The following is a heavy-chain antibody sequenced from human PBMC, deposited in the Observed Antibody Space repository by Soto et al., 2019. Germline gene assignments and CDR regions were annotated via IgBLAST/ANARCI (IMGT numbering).Heavy chain of an antibody. CDR1: GYTCTRYS. Sequence: ASVKGSCKASGYTCTRYSISWVRQAPGQGLERMGWISAYNGNTNYAQKLQGRVTMTTNPSMSTAYMELSSLRSEDTAVYYCARAAGFWSGYRMHYYYYYMDVWGKGTTVTVSS. CDR3: ARAAGFWSGYRMHYYYYYMDV. CDR2: ISAYNGNT. D-gene: IGHD3-3*01. J-gene: IGHJ6*03. V-gene: IGHV1-18*01.